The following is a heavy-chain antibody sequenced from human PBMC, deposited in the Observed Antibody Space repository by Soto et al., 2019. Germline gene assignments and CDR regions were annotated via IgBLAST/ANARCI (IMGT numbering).Heavy chain of an antibody. J-gene: IGHJ4*02. CDR3: AFDF. V-gene: IGHV3-23*01. CDR1: GCTFSCYA. Sequence: GGSMRLACAASGCTFSCYAMTWVRQAPGKGLEWVSIISGSGDSTLYADSVKGRFTISRDNSKNTLYLQMNSLRVEDTAVYYCAFDFWGQGTLVTVSS. CDR2: ISGSGDST.